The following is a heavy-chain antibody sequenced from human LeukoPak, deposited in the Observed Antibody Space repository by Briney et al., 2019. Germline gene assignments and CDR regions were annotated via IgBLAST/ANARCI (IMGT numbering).Heavy chain of an antibody. CDR1: GGTFSSYA. CDR2: IIPIFGTA. D-gene: IGHD3-16*01. CDR3: ARAPIWGGMVTYYYMDV. V-gene: IGHV1-69*05. J-gene: IGHJ6*03. Sequence: SVKVSCKASGGTFSSYAISWVRQAPGQGLEWMGGIIPIFGTANYAQKFQGRVTMTMNTSKSTAYMELSSLRSEDTAVYYCARAPIWGGMVTYYYMDVWGKGTTVTISS.